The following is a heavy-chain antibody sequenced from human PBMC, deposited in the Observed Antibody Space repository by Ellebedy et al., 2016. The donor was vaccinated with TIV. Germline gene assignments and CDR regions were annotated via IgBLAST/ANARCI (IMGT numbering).Heavy chain of an antibody. J-gene: IGHJ6*02. D-gene: IGHD3-3*01. CDR1: GYSFTSYW. V-gene: IGHV5-10-1*01. Sequence: GESLKISCKGSGYSFTSYWISWVRQMPGKGLEWMGRIDPSDSYTNYSPSFQGHVTISADKSISTAYLQWSSLKASDTAMYYCARAEGFLEWSQYYYYGMDVWGQGTTVTVSS. CDR3: ARAEGFLEWSQYYYYGMDV. CDR2: IDPSDSYT.